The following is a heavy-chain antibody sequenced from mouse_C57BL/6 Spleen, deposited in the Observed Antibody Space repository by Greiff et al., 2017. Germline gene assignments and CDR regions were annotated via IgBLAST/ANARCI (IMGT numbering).Heavy chain of an antibody. CDR3: ARLKGLTGTDY. V-gene: IGHV1-69*01. D-gene: IGHD4-1*01. Sequence: QVQLQQPGAELVMPGASVKLSCKASGYTFTSYWMHWVKQRPGQGLEWIGEIDPSDSYTNYNQKFKGKSTLTVDKSSSTAYMQLSSLTSEDSAVYYCARLKGLTGTDYWGQGTTLTVSS. CDR2: IDPSDSYT. J-gene: IGHJ2*01. CDR1: GYTFTSYW.